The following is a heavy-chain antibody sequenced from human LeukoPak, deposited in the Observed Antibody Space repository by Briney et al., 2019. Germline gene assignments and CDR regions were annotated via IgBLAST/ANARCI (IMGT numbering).Heavy chain of an antibody. J-gene: IGHJ4*02. Sequence: ASVKVSRKASGGTLSGYALSWVRQAPGQGLEWMGGIILIADTTNYAPKFQGRVTITADESTNTAYMELSRLTSEDTAVYFCARGFSGPNWGKRYFEYWGQGTLVTVSS. D-gene: IGHD7-27*01. CDR1: GGTLSGYA. V-gene: IGHV1-69*13. CDR3: ARGFSGPNWGKRYFEY. CDR2: IILIADTT.